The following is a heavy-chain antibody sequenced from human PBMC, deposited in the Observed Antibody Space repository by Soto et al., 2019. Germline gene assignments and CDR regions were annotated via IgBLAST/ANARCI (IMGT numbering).Heavy chain of an antibody. Sequence: QVPLVQSGAEVKKPGSSVKVSCKASGGTFSSYAISWVRQAPGQGLEWMGGIIPIFGTANYAQKFQGRVTITADESTSTAYMELRSLRSEDTAVYYCASPKFRFWQQLDPWGQGTLVTVSS. J-gene: IGHJ5*02. CDR1: GGTFSSYA. CDR3: ASPKFRFWQQLDP. CDR2: IIPIFGTA. V-gene: IGHV1-69*01. D-gene: IGHD3-3*01.